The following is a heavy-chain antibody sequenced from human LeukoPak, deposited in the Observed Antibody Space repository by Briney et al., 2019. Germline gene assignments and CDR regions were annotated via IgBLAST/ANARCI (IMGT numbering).Heavy chain of an antibody. V-gene: IGHV3-30*03. J-gene: IGHJ6*02. CDR2: ISYDGSDK. D-gene: IGHD5-12*01. CDR1: GLTFSSYG. Sequence: PGGSLRLSCAASGLTFSSYGMHWVRQAPGKGLEWVAVISYDGSDKYYADSVKGRFTISRDNAKNSLYLQMNSLRAEDTAVYCCARDGPQWLLGNYYGMDVWGQGTTVTVSS. CDR3: ARDGPQWLLGNYYGMDV.